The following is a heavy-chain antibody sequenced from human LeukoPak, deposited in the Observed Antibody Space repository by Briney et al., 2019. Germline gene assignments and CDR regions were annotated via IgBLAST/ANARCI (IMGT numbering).Heavy chain of an antibody. D-gene: IGHD2-2*02. Sequence: SETLSLTCIVSDYSISSGYFWGWIRQPPGKGLEWIGSIFHSGSIYYNPSLKSRVTISVDTSKNQFSLKLSSVTAADTAVYYCARGHCSSTSCYRYMDVWGKGTTVTVSS. CDR2: IFHSGSI. V-gene: IGHV4-38-2*02. CDR3: ARGHCSSTSCYRYMDV. CDR1: DYSISSGYF. J-gene: IGHJ6*03.